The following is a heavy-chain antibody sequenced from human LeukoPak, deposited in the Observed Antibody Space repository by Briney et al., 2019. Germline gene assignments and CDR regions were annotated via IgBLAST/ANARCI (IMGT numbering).Heavy chain of an antibody. J-gene: IGHJ4*02. CDR3: ARADGSHSGYDCYFDY. D-gene: IGHD5-12*01. Sequence: SETLSLTCTVSRGSISSGNYYWGWIRQPPGKGLEWIGSIYYSGSTYYNPSLKSRVTISVDTSKNQFSLKLSSVTAADTAVYYCARADGSHSGYDCYFDYWGQGTLVTVSS. CDR2: IYYSGST. CDR1: RGSISSGNYY. V-gene: IGHV4-39*07.